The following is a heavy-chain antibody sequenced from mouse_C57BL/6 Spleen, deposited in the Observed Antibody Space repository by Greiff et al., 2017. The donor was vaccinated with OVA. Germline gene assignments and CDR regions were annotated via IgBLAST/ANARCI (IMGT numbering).Heavy chain of an antibody. J-gene: IGHJ4*01. Sequence: EVKLVESGGGLVKPGGSLKLSCAASGFTFSDYGLHWVRQAPEKGLEWVAYISSGSSTIYYEDTVKGRFTISRDNAKNTLFLQMTSLRSEDTAMYYGAREGFFAMDYWGQGTSVTVSS. V-gene: IGHV5-17*01. CDR3: AREGFFAMDY. CDR1: GFTFSDYG. CDR2: ISSGSSTI.